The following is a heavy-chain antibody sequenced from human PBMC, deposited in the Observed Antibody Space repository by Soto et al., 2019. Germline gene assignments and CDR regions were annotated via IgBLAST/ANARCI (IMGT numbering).Heavy chain of an antibody. Sequence: QLQLQESGPGLVKPSETLSLTCTVSGGSISSSSYYWGWIRQPPGKGLEWIGSIYYSGSTYYNPSLKSRVTISVDTSKIQFSLKLSTVTAADTAVYYCARLGGYYGGSGSYYTFHYYYYGMDVWGQGTTVTVSS. CDR2: IYYSGST. V-gene: IGHV4-39*01. D-gene: IGHD3-10*01. CDR3: ARLGGYYGGSGSYYTFHYYYYGMDV. J-gene: IGHJ6*02. CDR1: GGSISSSSYY.